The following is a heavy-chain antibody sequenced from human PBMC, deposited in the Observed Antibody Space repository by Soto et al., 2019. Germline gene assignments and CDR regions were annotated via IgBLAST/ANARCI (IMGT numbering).Heavy chain of an antibody. D-gene: IGHD3-10*01. CDR1: GFTFSSYA. J-gene: IGHJ4*02. CDR3: AKDWPAYHYGSGRPEPFDY. CDR2: ISGSGGST. Sequence: GGSLRLSCAASGFTFSSYAMSWVRQAPGKGLEWVSAISGSGGSTYYADSVKGRFTISRDNSKNTLYLQMNSLRAEDTAVYYCAKDWPAYHYGSGRPEPFDYWGQGTLVTVSS. V-gene: IGHV3-23*01.